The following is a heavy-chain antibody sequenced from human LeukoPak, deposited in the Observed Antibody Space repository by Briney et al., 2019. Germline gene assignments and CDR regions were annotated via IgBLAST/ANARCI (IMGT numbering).Heavy chain of an antibody. CDR2: IWYDGSNK. D-gene: IGHD6-6*01. Sequence: GGSLRLSCAASGFTFSSYGMHWVRQAPGKGLEWVAVIWYDGSNKYYADSVKGRFTISRDNSKNTLYLQMNSLRAEDTAVYYCAKARSIAVEDAFDIWGQGTMVTVSS. CDR3: AKARSIAVEDAFDI. CDR1: GFTFSSYG. V-gene: IGHV3-33*06. J-gene: IGHJ3*02.